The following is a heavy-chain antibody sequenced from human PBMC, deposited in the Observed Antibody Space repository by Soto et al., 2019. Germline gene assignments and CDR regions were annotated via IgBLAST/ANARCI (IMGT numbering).Heavy chain of an antibody. D-gene: IGHD3-3*01. J-gene: IGHJ3*02. Sequence: SETLSLTCAVYGGSFSGYYWSWIRQPPGKGLEWIGEINHSGSTNYNPSLKSRVTISVDTSKNQFSLKLSSVTAADTAVYYCASLYDFWSGQPDRGAFDIWGQGTMVTVSS. CDR3: ASLYDFWSGQPDRGAFDI. CDR2: INHSGST. V-gene: IGHV4-34*01. CDR1: GGSFSGYY.